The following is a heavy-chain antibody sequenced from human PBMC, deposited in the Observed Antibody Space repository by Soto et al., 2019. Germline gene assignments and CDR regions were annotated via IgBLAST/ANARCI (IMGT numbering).Heavy chain of an antibody. J-gene: IGHJ4*02. Sequence: VQLVESGGGLVQPGRSLRLSCAASGFTFDDYAMHWVRQAPGKGLEWVSGISWNSGSIGYADSVKGRFTISRDNAKNSLYLQMNSLRAEDTALYYCAKDRGLVLSFYFDYWGKGTLVTVSS. CDR1: GFTFDDYA. CDR3: AKDRGLVLSFYFDY. D-gene: IGHD6-19*01. CDR2: ISWNSGSI. V-gene: IGHV3-9*01.